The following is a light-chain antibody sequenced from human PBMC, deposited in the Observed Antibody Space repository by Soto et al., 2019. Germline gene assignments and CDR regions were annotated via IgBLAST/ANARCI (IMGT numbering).Light chain of an antibody. CDR2: DVS. CDR3: SSYTSSSIA. CDR1: SSDVGGYNY. Sequence: QSALTQPASVSGSPGQSITISCTGTSSDVGGYNYVSWYQQHPGKAPKLMIYDVSNRPSGVSNRFSGSKSGNTASLTISGLQAEDEADYYYSSYTSSSIAFGTGTKLTVL. J-gene: IGLJ1*01. V-gene: IGLV2-14*01.